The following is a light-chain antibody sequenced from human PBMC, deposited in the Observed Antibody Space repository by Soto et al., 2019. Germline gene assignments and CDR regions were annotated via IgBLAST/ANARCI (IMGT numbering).Light chain of an antibody. V-gene: IGKV1-9*01. CDR2: GAS. Sequence: DIQLTQSPSFLSASVGGRVTITCRASQAISSHLAWYQQKPGKAPNLLIYGASTLQSGVPSRFSGSGSGTQFTLKISSLQPEDFATYYCQQLNSYPLTFGPGTTVDIK. CDR1: QAISSH. J-gene: IGKJ3*01. CDR3: QQLNSYPLT.